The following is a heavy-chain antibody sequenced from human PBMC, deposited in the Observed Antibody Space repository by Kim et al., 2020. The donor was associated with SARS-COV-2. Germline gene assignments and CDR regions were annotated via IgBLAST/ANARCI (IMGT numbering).Heavy chain of an antibody. CDR1: GFTFTSSA. J-gene: IGHJ5*02. V-gene: IGHV1-58*01. D-gene: IGHD3-10*01. CDR2: IVVGSGNT. Sequence: SVKVSCKASGFTFTSSAVQWVRQARGQRLEWIGWIVVGSGNTNYAQKFQERVTITRDMSTSTAYMELSSLRSEDTAVYYCAAIYLWFGELLYTGPWGQGTLVTVSS. CDR3: AAIYLWFGELLYTGP.